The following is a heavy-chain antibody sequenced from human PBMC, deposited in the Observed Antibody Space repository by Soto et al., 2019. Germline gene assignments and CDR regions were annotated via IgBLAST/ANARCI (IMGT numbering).Heavy chain of an antibody. D-gene: IGHD6-13*01. CDR3: AHRRRYSSSWYAGFDY. V-gene: IGHV2-5*02. J-gene: IGHJ4*02. CDR2: IYWDDAK. Sequence: QITLKESGPTLVKPTQNLTLTCTFSGFSLTTSGVGVGWIRQPPGKALEWLALIYWDDAKRYSPSLRSRLTITKDTSKNQVVLTMTNMDPVDTATYYCAHRRRYSSSWYAGFDYWGQGTLVTVSS. CDR1: GFSLTTSGVG.